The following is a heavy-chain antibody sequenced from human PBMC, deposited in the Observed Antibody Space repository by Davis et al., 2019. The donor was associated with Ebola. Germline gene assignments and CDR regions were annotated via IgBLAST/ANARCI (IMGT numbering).Heavy chain of an antibody. Sequence: SVKVSCKASGGTFSTFDMSWVRQAPGQGLEWLGRIIPMLGTPNYAPKFQGRVTITADKSTRTAYMEVRSLTPEDTAVYYCARDLGLAQGMAADDYWGQGTLVTVSS. CDR2: IIPMLGTP. CDR1: GGTFSTFD. CDR3: ARDLGLAQGMAADDY. V-gene: IGHV1-69*04. J-gene: IGHJ4*02. D-gene: IGHD5-24*01.